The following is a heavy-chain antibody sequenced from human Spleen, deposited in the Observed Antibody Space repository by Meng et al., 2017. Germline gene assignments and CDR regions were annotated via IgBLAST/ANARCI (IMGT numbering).Heavy chain of an antibody. D-gene: IGHD6-13*01. CDR1: GFTFSSYI. V-gene: IGHV3-21*04. Sequence: GESLKISCVASGFTFSSYIMNWVRQAPGKGLEWVSSISSSTAYIYYADSVKGRFTISRDNSKNTLYLQMNSLRAEDTAVYYCAKVGIAGSADAFDIWGQGTMVTVSS. J-gene: IGHJ3*02. CDR2: ISSSTAYI. CDR3: AKVGIAGSADAFDI.